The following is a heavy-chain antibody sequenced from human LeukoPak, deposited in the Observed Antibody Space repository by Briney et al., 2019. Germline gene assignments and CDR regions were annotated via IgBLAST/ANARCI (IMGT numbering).Heavy chain of an antibody. CDR2: IKSKIHGGTI. V-gene: IGHV3-15*01. J-gene: IGHJ4*02. Sequence: GGSLRLSCAASGFTFDKAWMTWVRQAPGKGLEWVGRIKSKIHGGTIDYAAPVKGRFTISRDDSENTVYLQMSSLRTEDTAMYYCTKSPVPGIDYGGQGTLVTVSS. D-gene: IGHD6-19*01. CDR3: TKSPVPGIDY. CDR1: GFTFDKAW.